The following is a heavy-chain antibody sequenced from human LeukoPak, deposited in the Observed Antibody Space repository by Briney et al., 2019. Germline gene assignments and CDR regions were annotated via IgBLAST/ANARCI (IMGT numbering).Heavy chain of an antibody. D-gene: IGHD5-18*01. Sequence: SETLSLTCAVYGGSISGYYWSWIRQPPGKGLEWIGEINHSGSTNYNPSLKSRVTISVDTSKNQFSLKLSSVTAADTAVYYCARAIGGYSYGPADWFDPWGQGTLVTVSS. V-gene: IGHV4-34*01. CDR1: GGSISGYY. CDR2: INHSGST. J-gene: IGHJ5*02. CDR3: ARAIGGYSYGPADWFDP.